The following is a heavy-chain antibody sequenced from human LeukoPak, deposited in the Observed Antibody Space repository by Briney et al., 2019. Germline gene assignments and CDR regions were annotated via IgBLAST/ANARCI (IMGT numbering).Heavy chain of an antibody. CDR1: GGSISTYY. D-gene: IGHD7-27*01. Sequence: KPSETLSLTCTVSGGSISTYYWSWIRQPPGKGLEWIGYIYYSGSTNYNPSLKSRVTISVDTSKNQFSLKLSSVTAADTGVYYCARQTNCTWSLYMDVWGKGTTVTVSS. CDR2: IYYSGST. CDR3: ARQTNCTWSLYMDV. J-gene: IGHJ6*03. V-gene: IGHV4-59*08.